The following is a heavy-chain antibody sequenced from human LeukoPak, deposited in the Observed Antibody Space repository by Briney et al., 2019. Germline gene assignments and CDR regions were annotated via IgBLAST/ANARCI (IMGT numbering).Heavy chain of an antibody. CDR1: GYTLTSYD. Sequence: ASVKVSCKASGYTLTSYDINWVRQATGQGLEWMGWMNPNSGRTGYAQNFQGRITITRNTSISTAYMELSSLRSDDTAVYYCARDGLEPRPEGYYYYYYMDVWGKGTTVTVSS. D-gene: IGHD3-3*01. CDR2: MNPNSGRT. J-gene: IGHJ6*03. CDR3: ARDGLEPRPEGYYYYYYMDV. V-gene: IGHV1-8*01.